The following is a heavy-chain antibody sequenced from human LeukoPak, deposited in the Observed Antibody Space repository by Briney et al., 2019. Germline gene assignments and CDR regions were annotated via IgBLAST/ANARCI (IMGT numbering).Heavy chain of an antibody. J-gene: IGHJ3*02. CDR2: ISYDGSNK. Sequence: AGGSLRLSCAASGFTFSSYGMHWVRQAPGKGLEWVAVISYDGSNKYYADSVKGRFTISRDNSKNTLYLQMNSLRAEDTAVYYCARDWSAFDIWGQGTMVTVSS. V-gene: IGHV3-30*03. CDR3: ARDWSAFDI. CDR1: GFTFSSYG.